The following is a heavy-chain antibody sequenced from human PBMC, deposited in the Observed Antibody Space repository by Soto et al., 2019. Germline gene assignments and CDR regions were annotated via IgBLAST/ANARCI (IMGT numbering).Heavy chain of an antibody. CDR2: ISSSGSTI. CDR1: GFTFSDYY. J-gene: IGHJ6*02. D-gene: IGHD6-13*01. Sequence: QVQLVESGGGLVKPGGSLRLSCAASGFTFSDYYMSWIRQAPGKGLEWVSYISSSGSTIYYADSVKGRFTISRDNAKNSLYLQMNSLRAEDTAVYYCARAGGQQLVRLTGTGYYYGMDVWGQGTTVTVSS. V-gene: IGHV3-11*01. CDR3: ARAGGQQLVRLTGTGYYYGMDV.